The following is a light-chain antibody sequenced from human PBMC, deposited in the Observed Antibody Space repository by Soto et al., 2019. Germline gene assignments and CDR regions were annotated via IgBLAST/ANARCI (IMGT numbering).Light chain of an antibody. V-gene: IGKV3-20*01. CDR3: QQYGSSPGT. CDR2: GAS. J-gene: IGKJ1*01. CDR1: QSVSSSY. Sequence: EIVLPQSPGTLSLSPGERATLSCRASQSVSSSYLAWYQQKPGQAPRLLIYGASSRATGIPDRVSGSGSGTDFTLTISRREPEDFAVYYGQQYGSSPGTFGQGTKVEIK.